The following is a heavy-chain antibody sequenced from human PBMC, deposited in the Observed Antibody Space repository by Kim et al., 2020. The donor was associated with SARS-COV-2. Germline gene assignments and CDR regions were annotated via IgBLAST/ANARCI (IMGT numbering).Heavy chain of an antibody. V-gene: IGHV4-34*01. CDR1: GGSFSGYY. CDR2: INHSGST. D-gene: IGHD3-22*01. CDR3: ARGLWSPDYYNDSSGYSWLDY. Sequence: SETLSLTCAVYGGSFSGYYWSWIRQPPGKGLEWIGEINHSGSTNYNPSLKSRVTISVDTSKNQFSLKLSSVTAADTAVYYCARGLWSPDYYNDSSGYSWLDYWGQGTLVTVSA. J-gene: IGHJ4*02.